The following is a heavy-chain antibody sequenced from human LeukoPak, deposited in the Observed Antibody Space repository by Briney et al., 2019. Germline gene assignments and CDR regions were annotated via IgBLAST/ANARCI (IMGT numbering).Heavy chain of an antibody. CDR3: AKEIAVAGTGAPYPFDY. CDR2: IYSGGST. Sequence: GGSLRLSCAASGFTVSSNYMSWVRQAPGKGLEWVSVIYSGGSTYYADSVKGRFTISRDNSKNTLYLQMNSLRAEDTAVYYCAKEIAVAGTGAPYPFDYWGQGTLVTVSS. CDR1: GFTVSSNY. J-gene: IGHJ4*02. V-gene: IGHV3-53*05. D-gene: IGHD6-19*01.